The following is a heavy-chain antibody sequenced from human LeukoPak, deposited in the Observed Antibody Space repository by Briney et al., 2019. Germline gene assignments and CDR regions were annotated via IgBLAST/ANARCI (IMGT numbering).Heavy chain of an antibody. D-gene: IGHD5-12*01. CDR1: GFTVSSNY. Sequence: PGGSLRLSCAASGFTVSSNYMSWVRQAPGKGLEWVSVIYSGGSTYYADSVKGRFTISRDNSKNTLYLQMNSLRAEDTAVYYCARDSKLHSGYDNAYYGMDVWGQGTTVTVSS. CDR3: ARDSKLHSGYDNAYYGMDV. J-gene: IGHJ6*02. CDR2: IYSGGST. V-gene: IGHV3-66*01.